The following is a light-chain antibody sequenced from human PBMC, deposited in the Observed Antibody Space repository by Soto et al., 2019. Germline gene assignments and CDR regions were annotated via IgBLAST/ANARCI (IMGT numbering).Light chain of an antibody. CDR2: GAS. CDR1: QGIKDY. CDR3: QQYNTWPRT. V-gene: IGKV3-15*01. Sequence: EIVMTQSPATLSVSPGERATLSCRASQGIKDYLAWSQQKPGQAPRLLIYGASTRATAIPARFSGSGSGTEFTLSISGLQSEDFAVYYCQQYNTWPRTFGQGTKVDIK. J-gene: IGKJ1*01.